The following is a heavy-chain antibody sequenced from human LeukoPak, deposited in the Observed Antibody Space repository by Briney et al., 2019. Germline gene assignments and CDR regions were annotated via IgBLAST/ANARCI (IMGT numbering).Heavy chain of an antibody. Sequence: GGSLRLSCAASGFTFSSYEMNWVRQAPGKGLEWVSYISSSGSTIYYADSVKGRFTISRDNAKNSLYLQRNSLRAEDTAVYYCARGGYSYGKIIDYWGQGTLVTVSS. CDR1: GFTFSSYE. D-gene: IGHD5-18*01. J-gene: IGHJ4*02. V-gene: IGHV3-48*03. CDR3: ARGGYSYGKIIDY. CDR2: ISSSGSTI.